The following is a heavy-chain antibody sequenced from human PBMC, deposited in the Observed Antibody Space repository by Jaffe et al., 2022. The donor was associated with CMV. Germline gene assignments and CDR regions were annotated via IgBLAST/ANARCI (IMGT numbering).Heavy chain of an antibody. Sequence: EVQLVESGGGLVQPGRSLRLSCAASGFTFDDYAMHWVRQAPGKGLEWVSGISWNSGSIGYADSVKGRFTISRDNAKNSLYLQMNSLRAEDTALYYCAKENGFDAFDIWGQGTMVTVSS. CDR3: AKENGFDAFDI. CDR1: GFTFDDYA. CDR2: ISWNSGSI. J-gene: IGHJ3*02. D-gene: IGHD2-8*01. V-gene: IGHV3-9*01.